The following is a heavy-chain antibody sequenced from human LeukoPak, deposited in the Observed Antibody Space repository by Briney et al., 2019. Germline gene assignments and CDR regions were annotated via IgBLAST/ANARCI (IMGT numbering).Heavy chain of an antibody. D-gene: IGHD4-23*01. CDR2: ITIDGSST. Sequence: GGSLRLSCAASGFTFSNYWMHWVRQAPGKGLVWVSRITIDGSSTSYADSVRGRFTVSRDNAKNTLYLQMKRLRAEDTAVYYCARASTPGGPFDYWGQGTLVTVSS. J-gene: IGHJ4*02. CDR3: ARASTPGGPFDY. CDR1: GFTFSNYW. V-gene: IGHV3-74*01.